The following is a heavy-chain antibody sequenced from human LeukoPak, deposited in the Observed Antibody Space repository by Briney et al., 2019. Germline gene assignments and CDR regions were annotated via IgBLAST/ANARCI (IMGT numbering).Heavy chain of an antibody. D-gene: IGHD2-21*01. CDR1: GYTFTSYD. CDR2: INPNSGGT. V-gene: IGHV1-2*04. CDR3: ARAYIPGYYYYGMDV. Sequence: ASVKVSCKASGYTFTSYDINWVRQATGQGLEWMGWINPNSGGTNYAQKFQGWVTMTRDTSISTAYMELSRLRSDDTAVYYCARAYIPGYYYYGMDVWGHGTAVTVSS. J-gene: IGHJ6*02.